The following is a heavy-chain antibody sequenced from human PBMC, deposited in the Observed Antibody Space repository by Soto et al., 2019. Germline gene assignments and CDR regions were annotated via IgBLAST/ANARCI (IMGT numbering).Heavy chain of an antibody. CDR2: ISWNSGSI. V-gene: IGHV3-9*01. CDR3: AKDKLDSSGSYFDY. CDR1: GFTFDDYA. Sequence: EVQLVESGGGLVQPGRSLRLSCAASGFTFDDYAMHWVRQAPGKGLEWVSGISWNSGSIGYADSGKGRFTISRDNAKNSLYLQMNSLRAEDTALYYCAKDKLDSSGSYFDYWGQGTLVTVSS. J-gene: IGHJ4*02. D-gene: IGHD3-22*01.